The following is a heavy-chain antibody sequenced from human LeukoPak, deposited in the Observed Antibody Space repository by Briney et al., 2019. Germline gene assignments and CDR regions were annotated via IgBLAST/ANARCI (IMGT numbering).Heavy chain of an antibody. Sequence: SQTLSLTCAISGDSVSSNSAAWNWIRQSPSRGLEWLGRTYYRSKWYNDYAVSVKSRITINPDTSKNQSSLQLNSVTPEDTAAYCCARAGWYVGYYFDYWGQGTLVTVSS. V-gene: IGHV6-1*01. CDR3: ARAGWYVGYYFDY. J-gene: IGHJ4*02. CDR1: GDSVSSNSAA. D-gene: IGHD6-19*01. CDR2: TYYRSKWYN.